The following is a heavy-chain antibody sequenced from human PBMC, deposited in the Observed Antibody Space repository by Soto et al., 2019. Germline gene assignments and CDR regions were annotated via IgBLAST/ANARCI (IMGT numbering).Heavy chain of an antibody. CDR1: TYSISSGFF. J-gene: IGHJ5*02. CDR2: IFHTGDT. D-gene: IGHD1-1*01. V-gene: IGHV4-38-2*02. Sequence: SETLSLTCSVSTYSISSGFFWGWIRQPPGKGLEWIGSIFHTGDTYYNPSLKSRITMSVDTSRNQFSLKLTSLTAADPAVYYCARDTNSLDPWGQGTLVTVSS. CDR3: ARDTNSLDP.